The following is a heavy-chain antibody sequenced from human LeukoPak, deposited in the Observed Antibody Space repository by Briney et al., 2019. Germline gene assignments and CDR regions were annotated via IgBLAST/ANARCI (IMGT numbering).Heavy chain of an antibody. CDR1: GFTFSDRY. Sequence: GGSLRLSCAASGFTFSDRYMIWVRQIPGKGLEWISYISPSGGNIYYADSVKDRSTVSRDNAQNSVFLQMNSLRGEDTAFYYCARASDLLMWFGAIDHWAQGTLVTVSS. J-gene: IGHJ4*02. V-gene: IGHV3-11*01. CDR3: ARASDLLMWFGAIDH. CDR2: ISPSGGNI. D-gene: IGHD3-10*01.